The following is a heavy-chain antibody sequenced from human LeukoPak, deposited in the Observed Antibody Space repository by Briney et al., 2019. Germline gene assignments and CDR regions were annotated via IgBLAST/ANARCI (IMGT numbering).Heavy chain of an antibody. D-gene: IGHD3-10*01. CDR2: ISSSGSTI. CDR1: GFTFSDYY. V-gene: IGHV3-11*04. Sequence: KSGGSLRLSCAASGFTFSDYYMSWIRQAPGKGLEWVSYISSSGSTIYYADSVKGRFTISRDNAKNSLYLQMNSLRAEDTAVYYCAKDADYYYGSGNSMDVWGKGTTVTISS. J-gene: IGHJ6*03. CDR3: AKDADYYYGSGNSMDV.